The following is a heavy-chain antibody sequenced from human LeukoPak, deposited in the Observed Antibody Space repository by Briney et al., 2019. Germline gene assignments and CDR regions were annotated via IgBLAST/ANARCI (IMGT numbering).Heavy chain of an antibody. D-gene: IGHD1-14*01. J-gene: IGHJ4*02. V-gene: IGHV3-53*01. CDR2: IYSGGDT. CDR1: GFTVSANY. CDR3: ARGGGGGNPFDY. Sequence: GGSLRLSCAVSGFTVSANYMTWVRQAPGKGLERVSVIYSGGDTYYADSMEGRFTVSRDNSKNTLYLQMNSLRAEDTAVYYCARGGGGGNPFDYWGQGTLVTVSS.